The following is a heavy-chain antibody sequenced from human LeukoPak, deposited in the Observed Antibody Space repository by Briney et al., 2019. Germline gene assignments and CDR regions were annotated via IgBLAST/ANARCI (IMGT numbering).Heavy chain of an antibody. J-gene: IGHJ5*02. Sequence: PSETLSLTCAVYGGSFSGYYWSWIRQPPGKGLEWIGEINHSGSTNYNPSLKSRVTISVDTSKNQFSLKLSCVTAADTAVYYCARRYSSSWARTPGPFDPWGQGTLVTVSS. CDR1: GGSFSGYY. D-gene: IGHD6-13*01. CDR3: ARRYSSSWARTPGPFDP. V-gene: IGHV4-34*01. CDR2: INHSGST.